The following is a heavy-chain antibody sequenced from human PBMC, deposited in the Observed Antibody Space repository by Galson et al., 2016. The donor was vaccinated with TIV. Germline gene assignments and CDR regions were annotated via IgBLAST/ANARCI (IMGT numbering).Heavy chain of an antibody. Sequence: SLRLSCAASGLTFNTYTLTWVRQAPGKGLEWVSSISSSSEYIYYADSVKGRFTISRDNAKDSLYLQMNSLRAEDTALYFCAIVSSALSATNDYWGQGILVTASS. CDR3: AIVSSALSATNDY. J-gene: IGHJ4*02. CDR2: ISSSSEYI. V-gene: IGHV3-21*06. CDR1: GLTFNTYT. D-gene: IGHD1-26*01.